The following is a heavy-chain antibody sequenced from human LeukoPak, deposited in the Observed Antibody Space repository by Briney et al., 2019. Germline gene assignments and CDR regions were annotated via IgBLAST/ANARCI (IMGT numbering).Heavy chain of an antibody. CDR3: AKDISVSWYSSTKDY. V-gene: IGHV3-30*02. D-gene: IGHD6-13*01. Sequence: PGGSLRLSCAASGFTFSSYAMHWVRQAPGKGLEWVAFIRYDGSNKYYADSVKGRFTISRDNSKNTLYLQMNSLRAEDTAVYYCAKDISVSWYSSTKDYWGQGTLVTVSS. CDR1: GFTFSSYA. J-gene: IGHJ4*02. CDR2: IRYDGSNK.